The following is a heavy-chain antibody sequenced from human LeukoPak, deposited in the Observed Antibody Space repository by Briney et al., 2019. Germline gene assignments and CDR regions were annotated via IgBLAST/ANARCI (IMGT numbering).Heavy chain of an antibody. Sequence: SVKVSCKASGGTFSSYAISWVRQAPGQGLEWMGGIIPIFGTANYAQKFQGRVTITADESTSTAYMELSSLRSEDTAVYYCARDNTIFGVVMHFDYWGQGTLVTVSS. J-gene: IGHJ4*02. CDR3: ARDNTIFGVVMHFDY. V-gene: IGHV1-69*13. CDR2: IIPIFGTA. CDR1: GGTFSSYA. D-gene: IGHD3-3*01.